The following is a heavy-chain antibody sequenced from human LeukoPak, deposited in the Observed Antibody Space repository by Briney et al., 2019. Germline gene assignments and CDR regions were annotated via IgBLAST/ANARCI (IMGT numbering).Heavy chain of an antibody. V-gene: IGHV3-30*04. CDR2: LSYDGSNK. CDR1: GFTFSSFA. D-gene: IGHD3-22*01. Sequence: PGRSLRLSCAASGFTFSSFAMHWVRQAPGKGLEWVAVLSYDGSNKYYADSVKGRFTISRDNSKNTLYLQMNSLRAEDTAVYYCAKDLAYYDSSGYPDYWGQGTLVTVSS. J-gene: IGHJ4*02. CDR3: AKDLAYYDSSGYPDY.